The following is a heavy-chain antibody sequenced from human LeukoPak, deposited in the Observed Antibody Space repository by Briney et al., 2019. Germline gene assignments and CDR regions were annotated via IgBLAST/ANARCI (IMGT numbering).Heavy chain of an antibody. Sequence: SETLSLTCTVSGGSISSYYWSWIRQPPGKGLEWIGYIYYSGSTNYNPSLKSRVTISVDTSKSQFSLKLSSVTAADTAVYYCARANVDTAMAFDYWGQGTLVTVSS. CDR2: IYYSGST. CDR1: GGSISSYY. V-gene: IGHV4-59*01. J-gene: IGHJ4*02. D-gene: IGHD5-18*01. CDR3: ARANVDTAMAFDY.